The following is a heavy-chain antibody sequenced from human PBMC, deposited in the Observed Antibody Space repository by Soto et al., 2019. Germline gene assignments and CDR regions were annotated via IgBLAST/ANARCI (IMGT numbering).Heavy chain of an antibody. CDR3: AKDKGSGTYAYYNYGMDV. J-gene: IGHJ6*02. CDR2: ISGSGGST. CDR1: GFTFSHYA. V-gene: IGHV3-23*01. Sequence: GGSLRLSCAASGFTFSHYAMSWVRQAPGKGLEWVSSISGSGGSTYYATTVKGRFTISRDNSKNTLYLQMNALRAEDTAVYYCAKDKGSGTYAYYNYGMDVWGPGTTVTVSS. D-gene: IGHD2-15*01.